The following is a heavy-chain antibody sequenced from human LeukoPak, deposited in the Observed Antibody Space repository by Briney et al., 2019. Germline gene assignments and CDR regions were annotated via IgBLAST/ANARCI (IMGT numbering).Heavy chain of an antibody. V-gene: IGHV3-48*03. CDR3: ARVSAVTTEFDY. CDR2: ISSSGSTI. Sequence: HSGGSLRLSCAASGFTFSSYEMNWVRQAPGKGLEWVSYISSSGSTIYYADSVKGRFIISRDNAKNSLYLQMNSLRAEDTAVYYCARVSAVTTEFDYWGQGTLVTVSS. D-gene: IGHD4-17*01. J-gene: IGHJ4*02. CDR1: GFTFSSYE.